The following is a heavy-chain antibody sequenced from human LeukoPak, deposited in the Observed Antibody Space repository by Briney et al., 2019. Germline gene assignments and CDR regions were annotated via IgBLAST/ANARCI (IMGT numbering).Heavy chain of an antibody. CDR1: GFTFSSYG. CDR3: ARDRWTIWSGEFPKGLDY. CDR2: IWYDGSNK. D-gene: IGHD3-10*01. J-gene: IGHJ4*02. Sequence: GGSLRLSCAASGFTFSSYGMHWVRQAPGKGLEWVAVIWYDGSNKYYADSVKGRFTISRDNSKNTLYLQMNSLRAEDTAVYYCARDRWTIWSGEFPKGLDYWGQGTLVPVS. V-gene: IGHV3-33*08.